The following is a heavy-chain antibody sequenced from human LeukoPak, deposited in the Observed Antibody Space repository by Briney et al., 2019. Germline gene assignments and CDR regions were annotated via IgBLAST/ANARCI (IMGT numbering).Heavy chain of an antibody. V-gene: IGHV3-23*01. CDR2: ISGSGGST. CDR1: GFTFSSYA. J-gene: IGHJ5*02. CDR3: ARDRAASSGWYDNWFDP. D-gene: IGHD6-19*01. Sequence: TGGSLRLSCAASGFTFSSYAMSWVRQAPGKGLEWVSAISGSGGSTYYADSVKGRFTISRDNSKNTLYLQMNSLRAEDTAVYYCARDRAASSGWYDNWFDPWGQGTLVTVSS.